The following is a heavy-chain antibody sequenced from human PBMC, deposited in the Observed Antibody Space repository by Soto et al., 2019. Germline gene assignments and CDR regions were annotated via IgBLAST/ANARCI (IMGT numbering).Heavy chain of an antibody. Sequence: QVQLVESGGGVVQPGRSLRLSCAASGFTFSTYGMHWVRQAPGKGLEWVAVTSYDGSNKYYADSVKGRFTISRDNSKNTLYLQMNSLRAEDTAVYYCAKEEGRITIFGVVIAPPDYWVQGTLVTVSS. CDR3: AKEEGRITIFGVVIAPPDY. CDR2: TSYDGSNK. J-gene: IGHJ4*02. D-gene: IGHD3-3*01. V-gene: IGHV3-30*18. CDR1: GFTFSTYG.